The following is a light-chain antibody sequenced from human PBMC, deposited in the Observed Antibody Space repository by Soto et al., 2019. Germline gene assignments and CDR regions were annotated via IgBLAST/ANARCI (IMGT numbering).Light chain of an antibody. V-gene: IGLV1-51*01. CDR1: SSNIGNNY. CDR3: GTCDSSLSASHVV. CDR2: DNN. Sequence: QSVLTQPPSVSAAPGQKVTISCSGSSSNIGNNYVSWYQQLPGTAPKLLIYDNNKRPSGIPDRFSGSKSGTSATLGITGLQTRDEADYYCGTCDSSLSASHVVFGGGTKLTVL. J-gene: IGLJ2*01.